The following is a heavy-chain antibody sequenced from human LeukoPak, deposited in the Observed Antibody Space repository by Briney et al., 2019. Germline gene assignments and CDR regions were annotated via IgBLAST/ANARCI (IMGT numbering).Heavy chain of an antibody. D-gene: IGHD3-10*01. V-gene: IGHV1-2*04. CDR2: INPNSGGT. Sequence: ASVKVSCKASGYTFTGYYMHWVRQAPGQGLEWMGWINPNSGGTNYAQKFQGWVTMTRDTSISTAYMELSRLRSDDTAVYYCARESAPSITMVRGVITRSYYFDYWGQGTLVTVSS. CDR3: ARESAPSITMVRGVITRSYYFDY. J-gene: IGHJ4*02. CDR1: GYTFTGYY.